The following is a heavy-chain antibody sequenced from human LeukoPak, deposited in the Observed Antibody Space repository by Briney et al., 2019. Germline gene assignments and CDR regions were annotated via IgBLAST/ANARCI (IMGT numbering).Heavy chain of an antibody. D-gene: IGHD6-13*01. CDR3: ARLPSGHSSSWYNGNLGAFDI. V-gene: IGHV4-30-2*01. J-gene: IGHJ3*02. Sequence: SETLSLTCIVSGGSISSGGYYWSWIRQPPGKGLEWIGYIYHSGSTNYNPSLKSRAIMSVDRSKSQFSLKLSSVTAADTAVYYCARLPSGHSSSWYNGNLGAFDIWGQGTMVTVSS. CDR1: GGSISSGGYY. CDR2: IYHSGST.